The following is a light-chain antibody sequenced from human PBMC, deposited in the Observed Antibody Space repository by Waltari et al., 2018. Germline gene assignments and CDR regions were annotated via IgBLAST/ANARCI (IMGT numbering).Light chain of an antibody. CDR1: SSDVGGYVY. V-gene: IGLV2-14*03. J-gene: IGLJ2*01. Sequence: QSALTQPASVSGSPGQSITISCTGTSSDVGGYVYVSWYQQHPGKAPKVMIYDVDKRPSGVSNRFSGSKSGNTASLTISGLQAEDEADYYCSSYTSGTTVYVIFGGGTKL. CDR2: DVD. CDR3: SSYTSGTTVYVI.